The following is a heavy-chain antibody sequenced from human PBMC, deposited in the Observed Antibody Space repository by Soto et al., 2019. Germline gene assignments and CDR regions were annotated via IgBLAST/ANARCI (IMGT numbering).Heavy chain of an antibody. CDR3: ARPWNIAASGGNWFDP. V-gene: IGHV1-3*01. Sequence: ASVKVSCKASGYTFTRNAIHWVRQAPGQRLEWIGKIDAGNGNTKYSQKFQGRVTMTRNTSISTAYMELNSLRSEDTAVYYCARPWNIAASGGNWFDPWGQGTLVTVSS. J-gene: IGHJ5*02. CDR1: GYTFTRNA. CDR2: IDAGNGNT. D-gene: IGHD6-13*01.